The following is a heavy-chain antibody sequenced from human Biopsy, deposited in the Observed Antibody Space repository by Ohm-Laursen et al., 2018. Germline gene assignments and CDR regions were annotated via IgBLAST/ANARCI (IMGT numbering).Heavy chain of an antibody. Sequence: VASVKASCKASGGTFSSYAISWVRQAPGQGLEWMGGIIPIFGTANYAQKFQERVTITRDMSTSTAYMELTSLRSEDTAVYYCAATSTLYYYYYAMDVWDQGTTITVSS. V-gene: IGHV1-69*05. CDR2: IIPIFGTA. CDR3: AATSTLYYYYYAMDV. J-gene: IGHJ6*02. CDR1: GGTFSSYA.